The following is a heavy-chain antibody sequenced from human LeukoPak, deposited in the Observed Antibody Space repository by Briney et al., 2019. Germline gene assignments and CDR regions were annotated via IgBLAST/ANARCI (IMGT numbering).Heavy chain of an antibody. V-gene: IGHV3-21*01. CDR3: AREIAAAGFDY. D-gene: IGHD6-13*01. CDR1: GFTVSSNY. Sequence: PGGSLRLSCAATGFTVSSNYMSWVRQAPGKGLEWVSSISSSSSYIYYADSVKGRFTISRDNAKNSLYLQMNSLRAEDTAVYYCAREIAAAGFDYWGQGTLVTVSS. J-gene: IGHJ4*02. CDR2: ISSSSSYI.